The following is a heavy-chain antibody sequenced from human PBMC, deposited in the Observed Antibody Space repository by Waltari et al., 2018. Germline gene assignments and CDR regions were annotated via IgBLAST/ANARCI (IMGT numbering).Heavy chain of an antibody. D-gene: IGHD3-9*01. J-gene: IGHJ4*02. CDR1: GFTFRDYY. V-gene: IGHV3-11*06. CDR3: ASYYGYFDWLLIDY. CDR2: ISSSSSYT. Sequence: QVQLVESGGGLVKPGGSLRLSCAASGFTFRDYYLVWIRQAPGKGLEWVSYISSSSSYTNYADPVKGRFTISRDNAKNSLYLQMNSLRAEDTAVYYCASYYGYFDWLLIDYWGQGTLVTVSS.